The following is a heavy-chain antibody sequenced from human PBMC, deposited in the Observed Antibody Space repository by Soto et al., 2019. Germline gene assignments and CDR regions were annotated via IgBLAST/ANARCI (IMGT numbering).Heavy chain of an antibody. CDR1: RYTFTSYA. J-gene: IGHJ4*02. D-gene: IGHD3-10*01. CDR3: ARDLMVRAVTVPGY. Sequence: QVQLVQSGVEVKKPGASVKVSCKASRYTFTSYAMHCVRQAPGQRLECMGWINAGNGDTRYSQKFQGRVTFTRDTSASTAYMELSSLRSEDTAVYYCARDLMVRAVTVPGYWGQGTLVTVSS. CDR2: INAGNGDT. V-gene: IGHV1-3*01.